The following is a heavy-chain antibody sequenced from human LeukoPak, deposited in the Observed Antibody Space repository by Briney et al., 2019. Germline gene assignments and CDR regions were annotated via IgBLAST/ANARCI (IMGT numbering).Heavy chain of an antibody. CDR2: IYYSGST. CDR3: ARIDFWSGYYWDY. Sequence: SETLSLTCTVSGGSISSYYWSWIRQPPGKGLEWIGYIYYSGSTNYNPSLKSRVTISVDTSKNQFSLKLSSVTAADTAVYYCARIDFWSGYYWDYWGQGTLATVSS. CDR1: GGSISSYY. J-gene: IGHJ4*02. D-gene: IGHD3-3*01. V-gene: IGHV4-59*01.